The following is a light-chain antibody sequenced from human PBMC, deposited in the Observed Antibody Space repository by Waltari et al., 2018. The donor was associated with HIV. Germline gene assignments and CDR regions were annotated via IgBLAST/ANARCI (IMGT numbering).Light chain of an antibody. CDR3: AAWDDSLNGVV. V-gene: IGLV1-44*01. J-gene: IGLJ2*01. CDR1: SSNLGSNP. Sequence: QSVLTQPPSASGTPGQRVTISCSGRSSNLGSNPVNWYQQLPGTAPKLLIYSNNQRPSGVPDRFSGSKSGTSASLAISGLQSEDEADYYCAAWDDSLNGVVFGGGTKLTVL. CDR2: SNN.